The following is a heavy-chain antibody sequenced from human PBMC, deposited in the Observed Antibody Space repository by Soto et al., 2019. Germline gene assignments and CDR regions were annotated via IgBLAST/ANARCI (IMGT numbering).Heavy chain of an antibody. CDR1: GGTFSTYT. CDR3: ARRIDVRSDEGFDV. CDR2: IIPLFGTT. D-gene: IGHD3-10*02. J-gene: IGHJ3*01. Sequence: QVHLVQSGAEVRKPGPSVKVSCKTSGGTFSTYTIYWVRQAPGQGLEWMGRIIPLFGTTRYAQNFQDRVKITAEESRSTTYMELSRLRAEDTALYYCARRIDVRSDEGFDVWGEGTAVT. V-gene: IGHV1-69*18.